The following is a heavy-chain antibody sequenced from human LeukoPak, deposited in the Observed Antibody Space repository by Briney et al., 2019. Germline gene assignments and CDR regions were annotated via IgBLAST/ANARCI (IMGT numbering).Heavy chain of an antibody. Sequence: ASVKVSCKASGYTFTRYIMNWVRQAPGQGLEWMGWINTNTGNPTYAQGFTGRFVFSLDTSVSTAYLQISSLKAEDTAVYYCARGAAAGPTYGMDVWGQGTTVTVSS. V-gene: IGHV7-4-1*02. J-gene: IGHJ6*02. CDR3: ARGAAAGPTYGMDV. CDR2: INTNTGNP. CDR1: GYTFTRYI. D-gene: IGHD6-13*01.